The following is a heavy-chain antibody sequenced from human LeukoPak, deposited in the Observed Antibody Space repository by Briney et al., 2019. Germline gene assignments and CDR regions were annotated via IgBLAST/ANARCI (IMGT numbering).Heavy chain of an antibody. V-gene: IGHV3-23*01. J-gene: IGHJ2*01. Sequence: GGSLRLSCAASGFTFSSYAMSWVRQAPGKGLEWVSAISGSGGSTYYADSVKGRFTISRDNSKNTLYLQMNSLRAEDTAVYYCAKAGGYFKFYGARGWGYFDLWGRGTRVTVSS. CDR2: ISGSGGST. D-gene: IGHD3-10*01. CDR3: AKAGGYFKFYGARGWGYFDL. CDR1: GFTFSSYA.